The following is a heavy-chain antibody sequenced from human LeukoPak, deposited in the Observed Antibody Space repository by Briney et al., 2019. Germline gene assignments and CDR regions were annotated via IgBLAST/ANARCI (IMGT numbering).Heavy chain of an antibody. CDR3: ARDSRGPGTGSGPPFDY. V-gene: IGHV3-21*01. CDR2: ISSSSSYI. J-gene: IGHJ4*02. Sequence: GGSLRLSCAASGFTFSSYSMNWVRQAPGKGLEWVSSISSSSSYIYYADSVKGRFTISRDNAKNSLYLQMNSLRAEDTAVYYCARDSRGPGTGSGPPFDYWGQGTLVTVSS. CDR1: GFTFSSYS. D-gene: IGHD3-10*01.